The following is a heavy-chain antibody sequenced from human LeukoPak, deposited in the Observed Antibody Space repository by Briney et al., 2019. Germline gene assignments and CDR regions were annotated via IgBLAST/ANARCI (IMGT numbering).Heavy chain of an antibody. CDR1: GFTLSTYG. V-gene: IGHV3-30*02. Sequence: GGSLRLSCAASGFTLSTYGMHWVRQAPGKGLEWVAFIRYDGSNKYYADSMRGRFTISRDTSKSTVFLQMNSLRAEDTAVYYCARGASNPVSHYFDFWGQGTLVTVSS. CDR2: IRYDGSNK. CDR3: ARGASNPVSHYFDF. D-gene: IGHD2-8*01. J-gene: IGHJ4*02.